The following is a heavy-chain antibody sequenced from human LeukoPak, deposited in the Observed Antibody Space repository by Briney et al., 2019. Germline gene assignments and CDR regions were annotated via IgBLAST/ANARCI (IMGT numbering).Heavy chain of an antibody. CDR2: IYTIGST. D-gene: IGHD5-12*01. CDR1: CRPIRSYY. CDR3: ARDREATIRSSYYYYYMDV. J-gene: IGHJ6*03. Sequence: PSDPLSLTCTVSCRPIRSYYWSWIRPPARKGLEWIGRIYTIGSTNYNPSLKSRVTMSVDTSKNQFSLKLSSVTAADTAVYYCARDREATIRSSYYYYYMDVWGKGTTVTVSS. V-gene: IGHV4-4*07.